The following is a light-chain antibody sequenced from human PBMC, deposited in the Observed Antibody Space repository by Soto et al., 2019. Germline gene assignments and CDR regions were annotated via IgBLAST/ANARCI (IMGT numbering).Light chain of an antibody. J-gene: IGLJ2*01. V-gene: IGLV2-14*03. CDR2: GVD. Sequence: QSALTQPASVSGSPGQSITISCTGTSSDVGGYNYVSWYQQLPGKAPKLMISGVDNRPSGVSNRFSGSKSGNTASLTISGLQAEDEGDYFCSSYTSSSSLVVFGGGTKVTVL. CDR1: SSDVGGYNY. CDR3: SSYTSSSSLVV.